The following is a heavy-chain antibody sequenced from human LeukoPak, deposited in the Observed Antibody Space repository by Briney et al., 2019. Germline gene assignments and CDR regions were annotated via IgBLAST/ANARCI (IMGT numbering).Heavy chain of an antibody. J-gene: IGHJ4*02. CDR2: IHYGGRT. Sequence: SETLSLTCTVSYGSISSYYWSWLRQPPGKGLERIGWIHYGGRTNHNPSLKSRVTISVDTSKNQFSLKLSSMTAADTAVYYCARQQVRGVIFGDFDYWGQGTLVTVSS. D-gene: IGHD3-10*01. CDR1: YGSISSYY. V-gene: IGHV4-59*01. CDR3: ARQQVRGVIFGDFDY.